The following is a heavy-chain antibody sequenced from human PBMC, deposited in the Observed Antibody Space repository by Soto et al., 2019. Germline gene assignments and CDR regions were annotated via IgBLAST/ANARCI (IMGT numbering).Heavy chain of an antibody. CDR3: ATKLAAAGNWFDP. Sequence: XSVKVSCKASGYTFTGYYMHWVRQAPGQGLEWMGWINPNSGGTNYAQKFQGRVTMTRDTSISTAYMELSRLRSDDTAVYYCATKLAAAGNWFDPWGQGTLVTVSS. CDR1: GYTFTGYY. CDR2: INPNSGGT. D-gene: IGHD6-13*01. J-gene: IGHJ5*02. V-gene: IGHV1-2*02.